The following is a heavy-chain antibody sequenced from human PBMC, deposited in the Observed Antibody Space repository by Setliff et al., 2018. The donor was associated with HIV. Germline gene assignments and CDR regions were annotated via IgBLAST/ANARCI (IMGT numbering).Heavy chain of an antibody. CDR3: AKSALLWFGTSNWFDS. D-gene: IGHD3-10*01. V-gene: IGHV3-23*01. CDR1: GFDFSTYW. J-gene: IGHJ5*01. CDR2: ISGSGGST. Sequence: SCGGSGFDFSTYWMSWVRQAPGKGLEWVSAISGSGGSTYYADSVKGRFTVSRDNSRSTLYLQMNNLRAEDTAVYHCAKSALLWFGTSNWFDSWGQGTLVTVSS.